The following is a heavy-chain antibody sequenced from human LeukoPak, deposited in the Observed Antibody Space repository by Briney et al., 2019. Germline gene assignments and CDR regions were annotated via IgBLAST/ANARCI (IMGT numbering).Heavy chain of an antibody. CDR1: GFTFSSYA. D-gene: IGHD4-17*01. Sequence: PGRSLRLSCAASGFTFSSYAMHWVRQAPGKGLEWVADISYDGSNKYYADSVKGRFTISRDNSKNTLYLQMNSLRAEDTAVYYCAREGASMTTVTYYYYGMDVWGQGTTVTVSS. J-gene: IGHJ6*02. V-gene: IGHV3-30-3*01. CDR2: ISYDGSNK. CDR3: AREGASMTTVTYYYYGMDV.